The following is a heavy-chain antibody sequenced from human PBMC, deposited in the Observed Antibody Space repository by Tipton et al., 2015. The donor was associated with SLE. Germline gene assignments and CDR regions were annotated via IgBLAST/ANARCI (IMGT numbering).Heavy chain of an antibody. CDR3: AIDDYYNNERGAWDYFDY. CDR1: GFTFSSYS. V-gene: IGHV3-21*03. Sequence: GSLRLSCAASGFTFSSYSMNWVRQAPGKGLEWVSSISSSSSYIYYADSVKGRFTISRDNAKNSLYLQMNSLRAEDTAVYYCAIDDYYNNERGAWDYFDYWGQGALVTVSS. CDR2: ISSSSSYI. J-gene: IGHJ4*02. D-gene: IGHD3-22*01.